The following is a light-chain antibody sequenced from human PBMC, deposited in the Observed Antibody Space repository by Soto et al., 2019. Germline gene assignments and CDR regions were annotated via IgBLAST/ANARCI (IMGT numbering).Light chain of an antibody. V-gene: IGKV3-20*01. Sequence: EIVLTQSPGTLSLSPGERATLSCRARQSVSSSYLAWYQQKPGQAPRLLIYGASSRATVIPDRFSGSGSGTDFTLTISRLEPEDCAVYYCQQYGSSPLTFGQGTRLEIK. CDR2: GAS. CDR3: QQYGSSPLT. CDR1: QSVSSSY. J-gene: IGKJ5*01.